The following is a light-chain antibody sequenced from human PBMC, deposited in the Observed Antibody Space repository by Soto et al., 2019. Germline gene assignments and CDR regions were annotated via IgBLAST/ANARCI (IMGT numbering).Light chain of an antibody. CDR1: QTIGRNY. CDR2: GTS. J-gene: IGKJ4*01. V-gene: IGKV3-20*01. CDR3: QQYANSPLLT. Sequence: EIVLTQSPGTLSLSPGETATLSCRASQTIGRNYLAWYQQKPGQAPRLLIFGTSTRATGIPDRFSGSGSGTDFTLSISRLEPEHFAVYYCQQYANSPLLTFGGGTKVEIK.